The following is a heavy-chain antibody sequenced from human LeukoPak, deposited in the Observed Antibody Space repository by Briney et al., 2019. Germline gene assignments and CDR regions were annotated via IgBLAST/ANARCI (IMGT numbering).Heavy chain of an antibody. D-gene: IGHD3-10*01. Sequence: PSETLSLTCSVSGGSISSSSYYWGWIRQPPGKGLDWIGSIYYSGSTYYNSSLKRRLIISIDTSKNQFSLKLSSVTTADTAVYFCASLHYYGSGTFPDHGGQGTLVTVSS. CDR1: GGSISSSSYY. CDR2: IYYSGST. CDR3: ASLHYYGSGTFPDH. V-gene: IGHV4-39*07. J-gene: IGHJ4*02.